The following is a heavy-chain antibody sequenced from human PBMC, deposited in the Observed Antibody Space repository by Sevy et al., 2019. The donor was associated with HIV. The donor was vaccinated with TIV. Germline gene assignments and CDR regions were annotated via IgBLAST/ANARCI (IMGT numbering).Heavy chain of an antibody. D-gene: IGHD3-10*01. CDR2: ISSSSSTI. J-gene: IGHJ6*02. Sequence: GGSLRLSCAASGFTFSSYSMNWVRQAPGKGLEWVSYISSSSSTIYYADSVKGRLTISRDNAKNSLYLQVNSLRAEETAVYYCARDPSGYYGSGSPSGPKASYYYGMDVWGQGTTVTVSS. CDR3: ARDPSGYYGSGSPSGPKASYYYGMDV. CDR1: GFTFSSYS. V-gene: IGHV3-48*01.